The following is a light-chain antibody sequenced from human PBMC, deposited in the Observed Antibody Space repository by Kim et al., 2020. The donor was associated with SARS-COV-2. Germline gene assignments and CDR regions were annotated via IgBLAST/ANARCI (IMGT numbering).Light chain of an antibody. V-gene: IGKV3-20*01. CDR3: QQYGSSPPT. CDR1: QSVSSSS. Sequence: EIVLTQSPGTLSSSPGERATLSCRASQSVSSSSVGWYQQKPGQSPRLLIYGASSRATGIPDRFSGSGFGTDFTLTISRLEPEDFAVYFCQQYGSSPPTFGPGTKVDIK. CDR2: GAS. J-gene: IGKJ3*01.